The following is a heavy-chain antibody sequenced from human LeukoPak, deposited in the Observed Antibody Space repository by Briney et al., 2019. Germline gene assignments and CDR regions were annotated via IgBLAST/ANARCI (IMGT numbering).Heavy chain of an antibody. Sequence: PGGSLRLSCAASGFTFSSYAMSWVRQAPGKGLEWVSAISGSGGSTYYADSVKGRFTISRDNAKNSLYLQMNSLRAEDTAVYYCARDGANYDFWSGYYFFPFYFDYWGQGTLVTVSS. CDR3: ARDGANYDFWSGYYFFPFYFDY. D-gene: IGHD3-3*01. J-gene: IGHJ4*02. V-gene: IGHV3-23*01. CDR1: GFTFSSYA. CDR2: ISGSGGST.